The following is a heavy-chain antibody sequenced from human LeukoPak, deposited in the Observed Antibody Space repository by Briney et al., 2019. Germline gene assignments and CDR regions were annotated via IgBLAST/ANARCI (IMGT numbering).Heavy chain of an antibody. J-gene: IGHJ4*02. Sequence: GGSLRLSCAASGFTFSRYWMRWARQPPGEGLVWVSRINSDGSSTSYADSVKGRFTISRDNAKNTLYLQMNSLRAEDTAVYYCASETYYYGSGSYYKGQIWGQGTLVTVSS. CDR2: INSDGSST. CDR1: GFTFSRYW. D-gene: IGHD3-10*01. V-gene: IGHV3-74*01. CDR3: ASETYYYGSGSYYKGQI.